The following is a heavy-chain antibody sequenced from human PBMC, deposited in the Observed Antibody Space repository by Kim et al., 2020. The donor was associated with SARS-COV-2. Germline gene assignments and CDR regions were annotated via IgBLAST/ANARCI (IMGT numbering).Heavy chain of an antibody. CDR3: ARGAIVGATLGWFDP. Sequence: SETLSLTCTVSGGSISSYYWSWIRQPAGKGLEWIGRIYTSGSTNYNPSLKSRVTMSVDTSKNQFSLKLSSVTAADTAVYYCARGAIVGATLGWFDPWGQGTLVTVSS. CDR1: GGSISSYY. D-gene: IGHD1-26*01. CDR2: IYTSGST. V-gene: IGHV4-4*07. J-gene: IGHJ5*02.